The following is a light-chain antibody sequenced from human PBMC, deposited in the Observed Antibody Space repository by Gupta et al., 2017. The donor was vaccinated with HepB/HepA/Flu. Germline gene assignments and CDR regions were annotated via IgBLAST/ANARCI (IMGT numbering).Light chain of an antibody. J-gene: IGKJ4*01. CDR1: QSVSSN. Sequence: DIVMPQSPATLSVSPGERATLSCRASQSVSSNLAWYQQKPGQSPRLLIYGASTRATGIPARFSGSGSGTEFTLTIRSLQSEDFAVYYCQQYNNWPGTFGGGTKVEIK. CDR2: GAS. CDR3: QQYNNWPGT. V-gene: IGKV3-15*01.